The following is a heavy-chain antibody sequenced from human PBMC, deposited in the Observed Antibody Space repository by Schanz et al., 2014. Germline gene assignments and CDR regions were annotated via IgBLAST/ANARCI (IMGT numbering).Heavy chain of an antibody. CDR3: AKGMGYCSGGTCYDYYYYGLDV. CDR1: GFTFRDYY. D-gene: IGHD2-15*01. J-gene: IGHJ6*02. Sequence: VQLVESGGGLVKPGGPLRLSCAASGFTFRDYYMSWIRQAPGKGLEWVSSISHSGGSKYYADSVKGRFTISRDNSENTLYLQMNSLSADDTAVFYCAKGMGYCSGGTCYDYYYYGLDVWGQGTTVTVSS. CDR2: ISHSGGSK. V-gene: IGHV3-23*04.